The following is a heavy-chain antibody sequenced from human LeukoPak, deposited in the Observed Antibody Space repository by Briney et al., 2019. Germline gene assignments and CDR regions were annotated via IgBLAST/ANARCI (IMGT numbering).Heavy chain of an antibody. Sequence: SGGSLTLSCTASGFSFSSYAMTWVRQAPGKGLEWVSGISGNGDNTFYADSVKGRFTISRDNSKNTLYLQMNSLRAEDTAVYYCAKGNWGERLDWYFDLWGRGTLVTVSS. CDR1: GFSFSSYA. J-gene: IGHJ2*01. D-gene: IGHD1-26*01. CDR2: ISGNGDNT. CDR3: AKGNWGERLDWYFDL. V-gene: IGHV3-23*01.